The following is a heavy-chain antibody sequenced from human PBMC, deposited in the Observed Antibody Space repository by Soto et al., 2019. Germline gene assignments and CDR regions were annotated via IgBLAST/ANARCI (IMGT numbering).Heavy chain of an antibody. CDR2: IIPIFGTA. CDR1: GGTFSSYA. CDR3: ARVIAHSYGPGPDYYFDY. V-gene: IGHV1-69*13. D-gene: IGHD5-18*01. J-gene: IGHJ4*02. Sequence: SVKVSCKASGGTFSSYAISWVRQAPGQGLEWMGGIIPIFGTANYAQKFQGRVTITADESTSTAYMELSSLRSEDTAVYYCARVIAHSYGPGPDYYFDYWGQGTLVTVSS.